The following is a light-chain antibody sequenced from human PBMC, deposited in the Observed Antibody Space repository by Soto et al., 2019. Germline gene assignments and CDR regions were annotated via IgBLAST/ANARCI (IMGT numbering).Light chain of an antibody. CDR3: LQDYNYPRT. V-gene: IGKV1-6*01. J-gene: IGKJ1*01. CDR2: SAS. Sequence: AIQMTQSPSSLSASVGDRVAITCRASHAIGNDLGWYQQKPGKAPKLLIYSASTLQSGVPSRFSGSGSGTDFTLTISSLQPEDFATYYCLQDYNYPRTFGQGTKVDIK. CDR1: HAIGND.